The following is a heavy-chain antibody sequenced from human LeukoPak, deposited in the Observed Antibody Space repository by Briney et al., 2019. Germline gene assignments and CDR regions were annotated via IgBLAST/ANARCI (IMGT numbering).Heavy chain of an antibody. CDR1: GITLSSYA. CDR3: ARDSTYYYDSGSSGPHYFDN. V-gene: IGHV3-30*01. D-gene: IGHD3-10*01. J-gene: IGHJ4*02. CDR2: ISSGGTDE. Sequence: PGRSLRLSCAASGITLSSYAMHWVRQAPGKGLEWVSLISSGGTDEYYADSVKGRFTISRDNPKNTLYLQLNSLRGEDTAVYYCARDSTYYYDSGSSGPHYFDNWGQGTLVTVSS.